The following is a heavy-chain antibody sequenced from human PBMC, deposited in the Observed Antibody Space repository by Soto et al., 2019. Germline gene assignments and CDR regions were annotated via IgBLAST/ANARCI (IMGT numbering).Heavy chain of an antibody. D-gene: IGHD3-10*01. CDR2: ISSRSGTI. V-gene: IGHV3-48*01. CDR1: GFIFSSYS. CDR3: ARDGGDMDV. Sequence: EVQLVESGGGLVQPGGSLRLSCAASGFIFSSYSMNWVRQVPGKGLEWVSYISSRSGTIYYAYSVKGRFTISRDNVKNSLYLQMNSLRAEDTAVYYCARDGGDMDVWGQGTTVTVSS. J-gene: IGHJ6*02.